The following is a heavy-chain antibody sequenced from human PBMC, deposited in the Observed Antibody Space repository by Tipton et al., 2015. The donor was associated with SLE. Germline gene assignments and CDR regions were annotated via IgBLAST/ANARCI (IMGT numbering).Heavy chain of an antibody. CDR2: INHSGST. CDR1: GGSFSGYY. Sequence: TLSLTCAVYGGSFSGYYWSWIRQPPGKGLEWIGEINHSGSTNYNPSLKSRFTISVDTSKNQFSLELSYVTAADTAVYYCARVMITFGGVIVGFDYWGQGTLVTVST. CDR3: ARVMITFGGVIVGFDY. D-gene: IGHD3-16*02. V-gene: IGHV4-34*01. J-gene: IGHJ4*02.